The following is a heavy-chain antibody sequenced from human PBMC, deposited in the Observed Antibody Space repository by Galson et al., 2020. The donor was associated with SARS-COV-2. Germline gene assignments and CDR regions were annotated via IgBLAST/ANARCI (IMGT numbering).Heavy chain of an antibody. D-gene: IGHD2-15*01. CDR3: ARDGGPLGPQYFQH. CDR1: GGSTTSGGYY. V-gene: IGHV4-31*02. CDR2: IYYRGST. J-gene: IGHJ1*01. Sequence: SKTLSLTSTLPGGSTTSGGYYWSWIRQHPGKGLEWIWYIYYRGSTYYNPSLTSRVTISVDTSKNQSSLKLSSVTAADTAVYYCARDGGPLGPQYFQHWGQGTLVTVSS.